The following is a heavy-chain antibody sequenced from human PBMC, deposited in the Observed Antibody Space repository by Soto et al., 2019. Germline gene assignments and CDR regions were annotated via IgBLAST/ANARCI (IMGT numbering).Heavy chain of an antibody. CDR1: GYTFTSYY. CDR2: INPSGGST. Sequence: ASVKVSCKASGYTFTSYYMHWVRQAPGQGLEWMGIINPSGGSTSYAQKFQGRVTMTRDTSTSTVYMELSSLRSEDTAVYYRARLFTIFGVVEDTAYFDYWGQGTLVTVSS. D-gene: IGHD3-3*01. J-gene: IGHJ4*02. V-gene: IGHV1-46*01. CDR3: ARLFTIFGVVEDTAYFDY.